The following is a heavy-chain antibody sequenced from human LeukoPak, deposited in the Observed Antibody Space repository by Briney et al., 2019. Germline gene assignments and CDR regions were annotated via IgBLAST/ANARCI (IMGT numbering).Heavy chain of an antibody. CDR3: VRILYGSGSYGAFDL. Sequence: QPGGSLRLSCAASGFTFSSYWMHWVRQAPGKGLVWVSRINSDGSTITYADSVKGRFTISRDNAKNTLSLQMNSLRDENTAVYYCVRILYGSGSYGAFDLWGQGTMVTVSS. CDR1: GFTFSSYW. J-gene: IGHJ3*01. D-gene: IGHD3-10*01. V-gene: IGHV3-74*01. CDR2: INSDGSTI.